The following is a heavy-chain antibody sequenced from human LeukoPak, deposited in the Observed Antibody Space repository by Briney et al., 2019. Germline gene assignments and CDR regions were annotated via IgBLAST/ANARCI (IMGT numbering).Heavy chain of an antibody. CDR2: TYTGGNS. J-gene: IGHJ4*02. Sequence: GGSLRLSCAASGFTVSSIHMVWVRQAPGKGLEWVSVTYTGGNSYYADSVKGRFIISRDISKNTLYLQMNSLRAEDTAVYYCAREAYYDSSGYPTEIDYWGQGTLVTVSS. CDR1: GFTVSSIH. V-gene: IGHV3-53*01. D-gene: IGHD3-22*01. CDR3: AREAYYDSSGYPTEIDY.